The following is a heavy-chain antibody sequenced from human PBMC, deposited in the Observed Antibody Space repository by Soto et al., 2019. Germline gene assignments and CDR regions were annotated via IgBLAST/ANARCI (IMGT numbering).Heavy chain of an antibody. CDR1: GFTFTSYG. CDR2: ISYDGGLQ. CDR3: VSDRGYGHASVPYS. V-gene: IGHV3-30*03. D-gene: IGHD5-18*01. Sequence: QAHLVESGGGVVQPGRSLRLSCAASGFTFTSYGMHWVRQAPGTRLEWVAVISYDGGLQHYADSVEGRFTISRDNSKTMVLLQMNSLRAEDTAVYYCVSDRGYGHASVPYSWGQGTLVSVSS. J-gene: IGHJ4*02.